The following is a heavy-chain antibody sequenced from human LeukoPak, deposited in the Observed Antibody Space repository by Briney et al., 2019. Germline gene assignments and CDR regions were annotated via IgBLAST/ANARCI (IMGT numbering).Heavy chain of an antibody. J-gene: IGHJ4*02. D-gene: IGHD6-13*01. CDR3: ASGYNRDY. CDR1: GFTFSSYW. Sequence: PGGSLRLSCAASGFTFSSYWMTWVRQAPGKGLEWVANIKNDGSEKYYVASVKGRFTISRDNAKNSLYLQMNGLRVEDTAVYYCASGYNRDYWGQGTLVTVSS. V-gene: IGHV3-7*02. CDR2: IKNDGSEK.